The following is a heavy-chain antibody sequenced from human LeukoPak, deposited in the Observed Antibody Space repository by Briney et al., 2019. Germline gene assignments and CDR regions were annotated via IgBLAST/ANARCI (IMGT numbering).Heavy chain of an antibody. CDR1: GFTFSSYS. CDR2: ISSSSSYI. J-gene: IGHJ3*02. V-gene: IGHV3-21*01. Sequence: GGSLRLSCAASGFTFSSYSMNWVRQAPGKGLEWVSSISSSSSYIYYADSVKGRFTISRDNAKNSLYLQMNSLRAEDTAVYYCARGLLSPFDAFDIWGQGTMVTVSS. CDR3: ARGLLSPFDAFDI.